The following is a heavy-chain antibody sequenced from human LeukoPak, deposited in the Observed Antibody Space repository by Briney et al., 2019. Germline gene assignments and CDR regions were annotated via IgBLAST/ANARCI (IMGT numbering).Heavy chain of an antibody. CDR3: ARGTLKAAATDFDY. J-gene: IGHJ4*02. CDR1: GGSISSYY. Sequence: ETLSLTCTVSGGSISSYYWSWVRQAPGKGLEWVSGINWNGGSTGYADSVKGRFTISRDNAKNSLYLQMNSLRAEDTALYYCARGTLKAAATDFDYWGQGTLVTVSS. CDR2: INWNGGST. V-gene: IGHV3-20*04. D-gene: IGHD6-13*01.